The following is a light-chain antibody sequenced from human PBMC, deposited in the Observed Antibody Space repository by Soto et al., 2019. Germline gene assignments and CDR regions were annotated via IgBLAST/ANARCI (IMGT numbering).Light chain of an antibody. CDR2: GAS. J-gene: IGKJ2*01. V-gene: IGKV3-20*01. Sequence: IVLTQSPGTLSLSPGERATLSCRASQSVSSSYLAWYQQKPGQAPRLLIYGASSRATSIPDRFSGSGSGTDFTLTISRLEPEDFAVYYCQQYGSSSYTFGQGTKLEIK. CDR1: QSVSSSY. CDR3: QQYGSSSYT.